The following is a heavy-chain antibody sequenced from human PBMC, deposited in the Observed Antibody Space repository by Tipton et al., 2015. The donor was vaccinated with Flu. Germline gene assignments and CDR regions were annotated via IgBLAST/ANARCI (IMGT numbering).Heavy chain of an antibody. CDR1: GYFISSGYY. CDR3: ARALNSGREYTFDI. V-gene: IGHV4-38-2*02. CDR2: IIQSGNA. D-gene: IGHD1-26*01. Sequence: LRLSCIVSGYFISSGYYWGWIRQSPGTGLQWIATIIQSGNAYYNPSLRSRVTISVDTTKNLFSLNLSSVTATDTAVYYCARALNSGREYTFDIWGRGTVVTVSS. J-gene: IGHJ3*02.